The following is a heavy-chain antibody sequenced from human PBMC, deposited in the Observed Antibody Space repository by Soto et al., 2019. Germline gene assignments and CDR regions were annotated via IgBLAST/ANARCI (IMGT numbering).Heavy chain of an antibody. Sequence: PGGSLRLSCAASGFTFSSYSRNWGRQAPGKGLEWVSSISSSSSYIYYADSVKGRFTISRDNAKNSLYLQMNSLRAEDTAVYYCARAFRGPFDYWGQGALVTVSS. CDR3: ARAFRGPFDY. J-gene: IGHJ4*02. V-gene: IGHV3-21*01. D-gene: IGHD5-12*01. CDR1: GFTFSSYS. CDR2: ISSSSSYI.